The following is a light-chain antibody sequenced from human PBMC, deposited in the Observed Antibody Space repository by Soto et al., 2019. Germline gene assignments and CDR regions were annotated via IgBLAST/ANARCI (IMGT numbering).Light chain of an antibody. Sequence: EIVMTQSPATLSVSPGERATLSCRASQSVSSNLAWYQQKPSQAPRLLIYGASTRATGIPARFSGSGSGTEFTLTISSLQSEDFAVYYWQQYNNWPRTFGQGTKVDIK. CDR3: QQYNNWPRT. CDR2: GAS. CDR1: QSVSSN. V-gene: IGKV3-15*01. J-gene: IGKJ1*01.